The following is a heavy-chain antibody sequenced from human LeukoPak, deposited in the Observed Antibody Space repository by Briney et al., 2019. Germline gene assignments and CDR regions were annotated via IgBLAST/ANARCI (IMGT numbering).Heavy chain of an antibody. D-gene: IGHD5-12*01. V-gene: IGHV3-7*05. Sequence: GGSLRLSCTVSGFSFREHWMSWVRQAPGKGLEWVGNIKEDGNEDYYVDSVEGRFVIFRDNAKNSLYLQMNSLRAEDTTVYYCARDRAYEYVIDYWGQGTLVTVSS. CDR2: IKEDGNED. CDR1: GFSFREHW. J-gene: IGHJ4*02. CDR3: ARDRAYEYVIDY.